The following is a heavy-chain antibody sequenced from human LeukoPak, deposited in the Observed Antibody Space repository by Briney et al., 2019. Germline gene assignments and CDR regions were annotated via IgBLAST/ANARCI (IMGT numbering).Heavy chain of an antibody. D-gene: IGHD6-19*01. V-gene: IGHV3-23*01. CDR3: AREQWLIGYYFDY. J-gene: IGHJ4*02. Sequence: GGSLRLSCVASGFTLRSYVMNWVRQTPGKGLEWVSSISGSGDSTFYADSVKGRFTISRDSFKNTLYLQINSLRVDDTAVYYCAREQWLIGYYFDYWGQGTLVTVS. CDR2: ISGSGDST. CDR1: GFTLRSYV.